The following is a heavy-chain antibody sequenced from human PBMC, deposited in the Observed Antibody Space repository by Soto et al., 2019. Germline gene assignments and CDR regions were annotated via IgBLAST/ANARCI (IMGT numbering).Heavy chain of an antibody. CDR1: GGSMSTGDYY. Sequence: QVQLLESGPGLVKPSQTLSLTCTVSGGSMSTGDYYWSWIRQPPGKGLEWIGFIYHTGSTYYRPSLKNRVAISVDTSKNRFSLKLSSVTAADTAVYFCARDPLYDYGDLSHVFDIWGQVTMVTVSS. CDR3: ARDPLYDYGDLSHVFDI. CDR2: IYHTGST. D-gene: IGHD4-17*01. J-gene: IGHJ3*02. V-gene: IGHV4-30-4*01.